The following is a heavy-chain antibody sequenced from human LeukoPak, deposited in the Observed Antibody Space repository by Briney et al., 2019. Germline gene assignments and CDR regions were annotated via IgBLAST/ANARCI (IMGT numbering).Heavy chain of an antibody. CDR2: INPSGGTT. CDR1: GYSFTSYY. CDR3: ARDGRGWQYYFDY. J-gene: IGHJ4*02. Sequence: ASVKVSCKASGYSFTSYYMHWVRQAPGQGLEWMGIINPSGGTTSYAQKFQDGVTMTRDTSTSTVYMELSSLRSEDTAVYYCARDGRGWQYYFDYWGQGTLVTASS. V-gene: IGHV1-46*01. D-gene: IGHD6-19*01.